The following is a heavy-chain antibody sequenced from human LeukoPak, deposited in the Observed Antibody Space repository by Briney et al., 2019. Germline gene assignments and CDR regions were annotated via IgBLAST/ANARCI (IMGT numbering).Heavy chain of an antibody. J-gene: IGHJ4*02. CDR3: ARGMIAVTGDGDF. Sequence: GAAVKVSCKASGYSFTDYYMHWVRHAPGQGLEWMAWINLNGGGTYYAQKFQGRVTMTRDTSIRTAYIELSSLRSDDTAVYYCARGMIAVTGDGDFWGRGTLVTVSS. CDR2: INLNGGGT. V-gene: IGHV1-2*02. D-gene: IGHD2-21*02. CDR1: GYSFTDYY.